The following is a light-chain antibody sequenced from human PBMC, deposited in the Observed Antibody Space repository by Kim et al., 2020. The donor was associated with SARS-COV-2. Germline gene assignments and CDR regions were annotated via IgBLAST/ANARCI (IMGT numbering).Light chain of an antibody. CDR3: NSRDSSGNHVV. J-gene: IGLJ2*01. Sequence: SSELTQDPAVSVALGQTVRITCQGDSLRSDYASWYQQKPGQAPVLVIYGKNNRPSGIPDRFSGSSSGNTASLTITGAQAEDAADYYCNSRDSSGNHVVFG. CDR1: SLRSDY. CDR2: GKN. V-gene: IGLV3-19*01.